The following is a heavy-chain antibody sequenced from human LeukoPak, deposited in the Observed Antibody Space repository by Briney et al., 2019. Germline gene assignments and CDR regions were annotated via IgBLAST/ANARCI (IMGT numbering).Heavy chain of an antibody. CDR3: ARGPRITMVRGVILYYMDV. V-gene: IGHV4-34*01. CDR1: GGSFSGYY. Sequence: SETLSLTCAVYGGSFSGYYWSWLRQPPGKGLEWIGEINHSGSTNYNPSLKSRVTISVDTSKNQFSLKLSSVTAADTAVYYCARGPRITMVRGVILYYMDVWGKGTTVTVSS. CDR2: INHSGST. D-gene: IGHD3-10*01. J-gene: IGHJ6*03.